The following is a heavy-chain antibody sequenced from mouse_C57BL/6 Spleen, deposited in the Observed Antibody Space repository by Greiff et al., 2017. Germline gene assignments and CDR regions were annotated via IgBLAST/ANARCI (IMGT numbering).Heavy chain of an antibody. CDR3: AMRNGSSYWYFDV. J-gene: IGHJ1*03. CDR2: IDPSDSYT. CDR1: GYTFTSYW. Sequence: QVQLQQPGAELVKPGASVKLSCKASGYTFTSYWMQWVKQRPGQGLEWIGEIDPSDSYTNYNQKFKGKATLTVDTSSSTAYMQLSSLTSEDSAVYYCAMRNGSSYWYFDVWGTGTTVTVSS. V-gene: IGHV1-50*01. D-gene: IGHD1-1*01.